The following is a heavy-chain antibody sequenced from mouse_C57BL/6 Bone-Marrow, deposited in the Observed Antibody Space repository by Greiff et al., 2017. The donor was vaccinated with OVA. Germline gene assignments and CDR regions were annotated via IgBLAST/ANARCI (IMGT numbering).Heavy chain of an antibody. Sequence: EVQLQQSGPELVKPGASVKIPCKASGYTFTDYNMDWVKQSHGKSLEWIGDINPNNGGTIYNQKFKGKATLTVDKSSSTAYMELRSLTSEDTAVYYCARRGGLYDPFDYWGQGTTLTVSS. CDR1: GYTFTDYN. V-gene: IGHV1-18*01. J-gene: IGHJ2*01. CDR3: ARRGGLYDPFDY. CDR2: INPNNGGT. D-gene: IGHD2-3*01.